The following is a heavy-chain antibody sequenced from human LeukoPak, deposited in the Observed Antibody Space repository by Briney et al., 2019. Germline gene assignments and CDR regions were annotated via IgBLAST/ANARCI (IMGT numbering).Heavy chain of an antibody. Sequence: GGSLRLSCAASGFTFSSYAMSWVSQAPGKGLEWVSAISGSGGSTYYADSVKGRFTISRDNSKNTLYLQMNSLRAEDTAVYYCAKDWAPDYYDSSGYYSEAFDIWGQGTMVTVSS. D-gene: IGHD3-22*01. CDR3: AKDWAPDYYDSSGYYSEAFDI. J-gene: IGHJ3*02. CDR2: ISGSGGST. CDR1: GFTFSSYA. V-gene: IGHV3-23*01.